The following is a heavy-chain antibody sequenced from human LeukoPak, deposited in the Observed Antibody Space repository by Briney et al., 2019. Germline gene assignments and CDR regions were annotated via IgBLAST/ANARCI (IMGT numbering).Heavy chain of an antibody. V-gene: IGHV3-64*01. D-gene: IGHD3-10*01. Sequence: PGGSLRLSCAASGFTFSSYAMHWVHQAPGKGLEYVSAISSNGGSTYYANSVKGRFTISRDNSKNTLYLQMGSLRAEDMAVYYCARGPSLRFGDYYFDYWGQGTLVTVSS. CDR1: GFTFSSYA. J-gene: IGHJ4*02. CDR2: ISSNGGST. CDR3: ARGPSLRFGDYYFDY.